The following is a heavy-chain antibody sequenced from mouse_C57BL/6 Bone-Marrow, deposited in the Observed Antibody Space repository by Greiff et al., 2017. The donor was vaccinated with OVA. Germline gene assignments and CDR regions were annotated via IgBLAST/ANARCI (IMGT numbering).Heavy chain of an antibody. CDR3: ARGGLYSNSYAMDY. Sequence: EVKLMESGGGLVKPGGSLKLSCAASGFTFSDYGMHWVRQAPEKGLEWVAYISSGSSTIYYADTVKGRFTISRDNAKNTLFLQMTSLRSEDTAMYYCARGGLYSNSYAMDYWGQGTSVTVSS. V-gene: IGHV5-17*01. CDR1: GFTFSDYG. D-gene: IGHD2-5*01. J-gene: IGHJ4*01. CDR2: ISSGSSTI.